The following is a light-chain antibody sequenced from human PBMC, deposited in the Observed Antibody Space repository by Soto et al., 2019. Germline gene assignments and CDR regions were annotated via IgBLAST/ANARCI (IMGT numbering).Light chain of an antibody. V-gene: IGLV2-23*01. Sequence: QSALTQPASVSGSPGQSITISCIGTSSDVGSYNLVSWYQQYPGKATKLMIYEGTKRPSGVSNRFSGSKSGNTASLTISGLQAEDEADYYCCAYTSSATLVFGGGTKLTVL. CDR1: SSDVGSYNL. CDR3: CAYTSSATLV. CDR2: EGT. J-gene: IGLJ3*02.